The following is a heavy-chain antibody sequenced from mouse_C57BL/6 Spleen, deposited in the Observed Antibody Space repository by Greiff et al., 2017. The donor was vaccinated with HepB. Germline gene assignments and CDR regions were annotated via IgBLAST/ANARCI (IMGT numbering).Heavy chain of an antibody. CDR1: GYTFTSYW. CDR3: SRGGDYGKSAMDY. V-gene: IGHV1-50*01. D-gene: IGHD2-1*01. CDR2: IDPSDSYT. Sequence: VQLQQPGAELVKPGASVKLSCKASGYTFTSYWMQWVKQRPGQGLEWIGEIDPSDSYTNYKQKFKGKATLPVDTSSSKDYMQLRILTSEDSAVSYCSRGGDYGKSAMDYWGQGTSVTVSS. J-gene: IGHJ4*01.